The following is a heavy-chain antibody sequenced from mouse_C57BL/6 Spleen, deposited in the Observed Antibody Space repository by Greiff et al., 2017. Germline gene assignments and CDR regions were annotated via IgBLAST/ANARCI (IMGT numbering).Heavy chain of an antibody. J-gene: IGHJ4*01. CDR3: ARDSAYAMDY. CDR1: GYSITSGYY. Sequence: DVKLQESGPGLVKPSQSLSLTCSVTGYSITSGYYWNWIRQFPGNKLEWMGYISYDGSNNYNPSLKNRISITRDTSKNQFFLKLNSVTTEDTATYYCARDSAYAMDYWGQGTSVTVSS. V-gene: IGHV3-6*01. D-gene: IGHD6-1*01. CDR2: ISYDGSN.